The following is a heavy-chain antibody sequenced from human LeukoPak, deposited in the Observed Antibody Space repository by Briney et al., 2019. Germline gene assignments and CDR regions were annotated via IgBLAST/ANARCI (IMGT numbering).Heavy chain of an antibody. CDR2: ISSSGGSS. D-gene: IGHD4-17*01. Sequence: GGSLRLSCAASGFTFNNYAMSWVRQAPGKGLEWVSAISSSGGSSYYADSVKGRFTISRDNAKNSLYLQMNSLRAEDTAVYYCAKGIMTTVTTLAFDYWGQGTLVTVSS. V-gene: IGHV3-23*01. CDR3: AKGIMTTVTTLAFDY. J-gene: IGHJ4*02. CDR1: GFTFNNYA.